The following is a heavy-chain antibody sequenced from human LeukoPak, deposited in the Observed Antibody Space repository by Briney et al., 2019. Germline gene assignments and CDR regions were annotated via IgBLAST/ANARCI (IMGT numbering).Heavy chain of an antibody. J-gene: IGHJ4*02. CDR2: IYAGGST. V-gene: IGHV3-53*01. CDR1: GFXVSNNY. CDR3: ARDWSHRCFDY. Sequence: GGSLRLSCAASGFXVSNNYISWVRQAPGKGLEWVSVIYAGGSTYYADSVKGRFTISRDNSKNTLYLQMNSLRAEDTAVYYCARDWSHRCFDYWGQGTLVTVSP. D-gene: IGHD3-3*01.